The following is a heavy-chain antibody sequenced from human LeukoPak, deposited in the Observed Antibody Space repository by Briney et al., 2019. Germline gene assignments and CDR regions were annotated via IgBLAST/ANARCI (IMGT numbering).Heavy chain of an antibody. V-gene: IGHV3-30-3*01. J-gene: IGHJ6*02. CDR3: ARDRTVVTGYYYYYGMDV. CDR1: GFTFSSYA. CDR2: ISYDGSNK. Sequence: GRSLRLSCAASGFTFSSYAMHWVRQAPGKGLEWVAVISYDGSNKYYADSVKGRFTISRDNSKNTLYLQVNSLRAEDTAVYYCARDRTVVTGYYYYYGMDVWGQGTTVTVSS. D-gene: IGHD4-23*01.